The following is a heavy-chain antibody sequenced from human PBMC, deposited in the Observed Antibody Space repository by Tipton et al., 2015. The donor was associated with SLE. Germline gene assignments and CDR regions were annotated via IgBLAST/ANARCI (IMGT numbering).Heavy chain of an antibody. D-gene: IGHD6-13*01. V-gene: IGHV1-18*01. J-gene: IGHJ4*02. Sequence: QLVQSGAEVKKPGASVKVSCKASGYSFPSYGITWVRQAPGQGLEWMGWISAYNGNTNYAQKFQGRVTMTTDTSTSTAYMELRSLRAEDTAVYYCANGYSSSWYNFDYWGQGTLVTVSS. CDR1: GYSFPSYG. CDR3: ANGYSSSWYNFDY. CDR2: ISAYNGNT.